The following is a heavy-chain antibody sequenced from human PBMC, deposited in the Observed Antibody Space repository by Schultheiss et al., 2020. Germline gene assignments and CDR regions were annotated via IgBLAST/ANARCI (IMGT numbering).Heavy chain of an antibody. D-gene: IGHD5-24*01. Sequence: SETLSLTCAVFGESFSGYYWGWIRQPPGKGLEWIGSIYYSGSTNYNPSLKSRVTMSVDTSKNQFSLKLSSVTAADTAVYYCARERWLQLWGFDYWGQGTLVTVSS. J-gene: IGHJ4*02. CDR3: ARERWLQLWGFDY. CDR2: IYYSGST. CDR1: GESFSGYY. V-gene: IGHV4-34*11.